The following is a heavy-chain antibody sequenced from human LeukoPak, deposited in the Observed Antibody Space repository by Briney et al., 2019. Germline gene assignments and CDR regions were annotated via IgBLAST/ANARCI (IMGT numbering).Heavy chain of an antibody. J-gene: IGHJ5*02. D-gene: IGHD1-26*01. V-gene: IGHV1-46*01. CDR2: INPNGGTT. Sequence: ASVKVSCKASGYTFTSYYMHWVRQAPGQGLEWMGRINPNGGTTTSAQKFQGRVTITRDTSTSTVYMELRSLRSEDTAVYYCARGGFGLGVGATRGLNWFDPWGQGTLVTVSS. CDR3: ARGGFGLGVGATRGLNWFDP. CDR1: GYTFTSYY.